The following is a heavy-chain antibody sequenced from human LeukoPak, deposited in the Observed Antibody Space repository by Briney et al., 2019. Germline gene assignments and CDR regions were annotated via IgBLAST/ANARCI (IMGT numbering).Heavy chain of an antibody. CDR3: ARQTGSGLFILP. V-gene: IGHV4-39*01. D-gene: IGHD3/OR15-3a*01. J-gene: IGHJ4*02. CDR1: GGSISSSSYY. CDR2: IYYSGNT. Sequence: PSETLSLTCTVSGGSISSSSYYWGWIRHPPGKGLEWIGSIYYSGNTYYNASLKSQVSISIDTSKNQFSLRLTSVTAADTAVYYCARQTGSGLFILPGGEGTLVTVSS.